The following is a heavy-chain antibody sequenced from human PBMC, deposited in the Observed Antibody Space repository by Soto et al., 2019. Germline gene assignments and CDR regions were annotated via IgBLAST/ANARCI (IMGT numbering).Heavy chain of an antibody. CDR2: ISAYNGNT. D-gene: IGHD3-9*01. J-gene: IGHJ6*02. V-gene: IGHV1-18*01. CDR1: GYTFTSYG. Sequence: QVQLVQSGAEVKKPGASVKVSCKASGYTFTSYGISWVRQAPGQGLEWMGWISAYNGNTNYAQKLQGRVTMTTDTSTSTAYMELRSLRSDDTAVYYCARDLVDYDILTGLYHYYGMDVWGQGTTVTVSS. CDR3: ARDLVDYDILTGLYHYYGMDV.